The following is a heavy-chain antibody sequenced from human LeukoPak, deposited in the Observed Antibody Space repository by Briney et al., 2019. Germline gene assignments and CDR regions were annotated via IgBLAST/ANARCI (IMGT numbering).Heavy chain of an antibody. D-gene: IGHD3-22*01. J-gene: IGHJ3*02. Sequence: ASVKVSCKASGYTFTGYYMHWVRQAPGQGLEWMGRINPNSGGTNYAQKFQGRVTMTWVASISTAYMELSRLRSDDTAVYYCLYDSSGYYSPYAFDIWGQGTMVTVSS. CDR2: INPNSGGT. V-gene: IGHV1-2*06. CDR3: LYDSSGYYSPYAFDI. CDR1: GYTFTGYY.